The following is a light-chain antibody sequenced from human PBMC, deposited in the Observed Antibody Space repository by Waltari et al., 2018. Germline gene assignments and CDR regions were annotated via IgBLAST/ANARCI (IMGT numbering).Light chain of an antibody. CDR3: QQYDSLPLT. CDR1: QDISNY. Sequence: VQLTQSPSFPSASVADAVTITCQASQDISNYLNWYQQKPGKTPNLLIYATSNLESGVPSRFSGGGSGTLFTFTISSLQPEDIATYYCQQYDSLPLTFGPGTTVDV. V-gene: IGKV1-33*01. CDR2: ATS. J-gene: IGKJ3*01.